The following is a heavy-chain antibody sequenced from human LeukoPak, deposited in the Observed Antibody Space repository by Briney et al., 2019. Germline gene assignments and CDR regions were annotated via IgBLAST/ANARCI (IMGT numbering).Heavy chain of an antibody. V-gene: IGHV3-23*01. CDR2: ISGSGGST. CDR3: AKDSILGSERPKQFDY. D-gene: IGHD3-3*02. Sequence: PGGSLRLSCAASGFTVSSNYMSWVRQAPGKGLEWVSAISGSGGSTYYADSVKGRFTISRDNSKNTLYLQMNSLRAEDTAVYYCAKDSILGSERPKQFDYWGQGTLVTVSS. J-gene: IGHJ4*02. CDR1: GFTVSSNY.